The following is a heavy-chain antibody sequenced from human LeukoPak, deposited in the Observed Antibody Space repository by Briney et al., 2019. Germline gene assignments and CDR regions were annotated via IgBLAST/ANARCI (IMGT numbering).Heavy chain of an antibody. CDR2: INPNSGGT. V-gene: IGHV1-2*02. Sequence: ASVKVSCKASGYTFTGYYMHWVRQAPGQGLEWMGWINPNSGGTNYAQKFQGRVTMTRDTSISTACMELSRLRSDDTAVYYCAREGQQLVLMYNWFDPWGQGTLVTVSS. CDR3: AREGQQLVLMYNWFDP. D-gene: IGHD6-13*01. J-gene: IGHJ5*02. CDR1: GYTFTGYY.